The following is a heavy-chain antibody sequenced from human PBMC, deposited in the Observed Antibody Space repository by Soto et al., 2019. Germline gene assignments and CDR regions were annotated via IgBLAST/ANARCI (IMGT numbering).Heavy chain of an antibody. V-gene: IGHV4-59*12. CDR2: IYHSGST. Sequence: SETLSLTCTVSGGSISSYYWSWIRQPPGKGLEWIGYIYHSGSTYYNPSLKSRVTISVDRSKNQFSLKLSSVTAADTAVYYCARAHEYYYDSSGYYSEPYGPLDPWGQGTLVTVSS. J-gene: IGHJ5*02. D-gene: IGHD3-22*01. CDR3: ARAHEYYYDSSGYYSEPYGPLDP. CDR1: GGSISSYY.